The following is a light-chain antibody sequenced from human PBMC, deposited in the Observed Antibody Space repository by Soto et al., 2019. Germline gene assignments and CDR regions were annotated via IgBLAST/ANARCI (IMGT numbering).Light chain of an antibody. CDR1: SSDTGGFDF. Sequence: QSVLTQPASVSGSPGQSITISCTGTSSDTGGFDFVAWYQQQPGKAPKLLIYEVRNRPSGVSHRFSGSKSGDTASLTIFGLQAEDEGDYYCSSYTSTSSYGFGTGTKVTVL. J-gene: IGLJ1*01. V-gene: IGLV2-14*01. CDR2: EVR. CDR3: SSYTSTSSYG.